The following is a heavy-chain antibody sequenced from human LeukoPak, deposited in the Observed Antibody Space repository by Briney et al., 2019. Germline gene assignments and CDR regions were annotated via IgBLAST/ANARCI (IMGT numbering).Heavy chain of an antibody. J-gene: IGHJ4*02. D-gene: IGHD5-24*01. Sequence: GGSLRLTCAASGFTFDDYAMHWVRQAPGKGLEWVSYISSSSSTIYYADSVKGRFTISRDNAKNSLYLQMNSLRAEDTAVYYCAREGGGYNNRGFDYWGQGTLVTVSS. CDR3: AREGGGYNNRGFDY. V-gene: IGHV3-48*01. CDR2: ISSSSSTI. CDR1: GFTFDDYA.